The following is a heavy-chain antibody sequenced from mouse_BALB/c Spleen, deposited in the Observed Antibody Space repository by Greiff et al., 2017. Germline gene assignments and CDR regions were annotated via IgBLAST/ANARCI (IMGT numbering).Heavy chain of an antibody. CDR3: TRFLITTVVEGAMDY. J-gene: IGHJ4*01. Sequence: EVKVEESGGGLVQPGGSMKLSCVASGFTFSNYWLNWVRQSPEKGLEWVAEIRLKSNNYATHYAESVKGRFTISRDDSKSSVYLQMNNLRAEDTGIYYCTRFLITTVVEGAMDYWGQGTSVTVSS. CDR1: GFTFSNYW. D-gene: IGHD1-1*01. V-gene: IGHV6-6*02. CDR2: IRLKSNNYAT.